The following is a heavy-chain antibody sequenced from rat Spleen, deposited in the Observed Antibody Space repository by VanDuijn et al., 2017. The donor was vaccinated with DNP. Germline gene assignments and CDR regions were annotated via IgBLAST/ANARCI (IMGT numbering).Heavy chain of an antibody. CDR2: ISTSGGNT. Sequence: EVQLVESGGGLVQPGRSLKLSCAASGFTFSNYDMVWVRQTPTKGLEWVASISTSGGNTYYRDSVKGRFTVSRDNAKSTLYLQMDSLKSEDTATYYWARLILRVWGAMDAWGQGTSVTVSS. D-gene: IGHD1-7*01. CDR3: ARLILRVWGAMDA. J-gene: IGHJ4*01. V-gene: IGHV5-25*01. CDR1: GFTFSNYD.